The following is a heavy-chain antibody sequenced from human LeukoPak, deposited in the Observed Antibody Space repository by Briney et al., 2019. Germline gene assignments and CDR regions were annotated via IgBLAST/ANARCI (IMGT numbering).Heavy chain of an antibody. CDR2: IIPILGIA. D-gene: IGHD3-22*01. Sequence: ASVKVSCKASVGTFSSYAISWVRQAPGQGLEWVGRIIPILGIANYAQKFQGRVTITADKSTSTAYMELSSLRSEDTAVYYCEYSSGSIYGMDVWGQGTTVTVSS. J-gene: IGHJ6*02. V-gene: IGHV1-69*04. CDR1: VGTFSSYA. CDR3: EYSSGSIYGMDV.